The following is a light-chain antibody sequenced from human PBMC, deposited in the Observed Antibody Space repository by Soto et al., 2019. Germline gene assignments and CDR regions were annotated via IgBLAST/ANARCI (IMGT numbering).Light chain of an antibody. J-gene: IGKJ1*01. CDR2: GAS. CDR3: QQYNNWWT. CDR1: QSVSNN. Sequence: EIVMTQSPATLSVSPGERATLSCRASQSVSNNLAWYQKKPGQAPRLLIYGASTRATGIPARFSGSGSGTELTLTISSLQSEDFAVYYCQQYNNWWTFGQGPRVEIK. V-gene: IGKV3-15*01.